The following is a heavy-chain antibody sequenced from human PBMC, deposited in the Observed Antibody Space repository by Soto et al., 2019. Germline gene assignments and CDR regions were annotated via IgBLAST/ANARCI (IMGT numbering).Heavy chain of an antibody. Sequence: GGSLRLSCAASGFTFSSYDMHWVRQATGKGLEWVSAIGTAGDTYYPGSVKGRFTISRENAKNSLYLQMNSLRAEDTAVYYCARAVAGWYYYGMDVWGQGTTVTVSS. J-gene: IGHJ6*02. CDR1: GFTFSSYD. CDR2: IGTAGDT. D-gene: IGHD6-19*01. CDR3: ARAVAGWYYYGMDV. V-gene: IGHV3-13*01.